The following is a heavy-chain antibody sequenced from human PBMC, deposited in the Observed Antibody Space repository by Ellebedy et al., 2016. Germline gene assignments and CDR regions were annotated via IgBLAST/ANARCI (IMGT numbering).Heavy chain of an antibody. CDR2: IKEDGSET. CDR1: GFTFSRYW. Sequence: GGSLRLSXAVSGFTFSRYWMNWVRQAPGKGLEWVANIKEDGSETLYVDSVKGRFTISRDNAKNSLYLQMNNLRVEDTAVYYCLGGSHADYWGQGTLVTVSS. J-gene: IGHJ4*02. D-gene: IGHD1-26*01. CDR3: LGGSHADY. V-gene: IGHV3-7*01.